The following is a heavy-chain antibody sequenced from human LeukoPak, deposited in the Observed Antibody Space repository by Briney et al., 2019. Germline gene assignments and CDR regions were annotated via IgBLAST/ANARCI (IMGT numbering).Heavy chain of an antibody. J-gene: IGHJ4*02. CDR2: MKEDGGEI. CDR1: GFTFSNYW. D-gene: IGHD4-11*01. V-gene: IGHV3-7*01. CDR3: VRDRGYSNFDY. Sequence: GGSLRVSCAASGFTFSNYWMSWVRQAPGKGLEWVANMKEDGGEINYVDSVTGRFTISRDNARGSRYLQMNSLRAEDTAVYYCVRDRGYSNFDYWGQGSLVTVSS.